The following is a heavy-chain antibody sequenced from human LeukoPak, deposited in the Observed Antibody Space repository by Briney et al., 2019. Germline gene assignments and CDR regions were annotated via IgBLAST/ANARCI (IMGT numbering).Heavy chain of an antibody. V-gene: IGHV4-38-2*02. CDR3: ARAFLVGYSPEEYFFDY. D-gene: IGHD2-15*01. CDR1: GYSISSGYY. J-gene: IGHJ4*02. CDR2: IYHSGST. Sequence: PSETLSLTCTVSGYSISSGYYWGWIRQPPGKGLEWIGSIYHSGSTYYNPSLKSRVIISVDTSKNQFSLKLSSVTAADTAVYYCARAFLVGYSPEEYFFDYWGQGALVTVSS.